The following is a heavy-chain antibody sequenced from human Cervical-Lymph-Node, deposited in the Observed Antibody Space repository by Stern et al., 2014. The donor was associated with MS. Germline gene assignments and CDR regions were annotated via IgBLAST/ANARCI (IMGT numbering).Heavy chain of an antibody. V-gene: IGHV4-39*01. CDR3: ARHDSVPRPSQLYSARDRGPGYFDY. Sequence: VQLVESGPGLVKPSETLSLTCTVSGGSISSSTYYWAWIRQPPGKGLEWIGNIYYSGFTYYNPSLKSRVTISVAMYQNQFSLKPSSVTAADTAIYYCARHDSVPRPSQLYSARDRGPGYFDYWGQGTLVTVSS. CDR2: IYYSGFT. CDR1: GGSISSSTYY. J-gene: IGHJ4*02. D-gene: IGHD1-26*01.